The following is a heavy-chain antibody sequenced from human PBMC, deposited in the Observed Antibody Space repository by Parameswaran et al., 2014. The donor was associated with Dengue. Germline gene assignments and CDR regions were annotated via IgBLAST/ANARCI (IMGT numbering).Heavy chain of an antibody. CDR3: AREVDDYSNY. Sequence: VRQAPGKGLEWVSSISSSSSYIYYADSVKGRFTISRDNAKNSLYLQMNSLRAEDTAVYYCAREVDDYSNYWGQGTLVTVSS. CDR2: ISSSSSYI. J-gene: IGHJ4*02. V-gene: IGHV3-21*01. D-gene: IGHD4-11*01.